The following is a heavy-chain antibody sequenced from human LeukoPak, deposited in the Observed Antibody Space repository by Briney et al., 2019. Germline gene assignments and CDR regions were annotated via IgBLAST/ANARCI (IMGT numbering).Heavy chain of an antibody. D-gene: IGHD6-13*01. CDR3: AREGIAAAGEFDY. V-gene: IGHV3-21*01. CDR2: ISSSSSYI. J-gene: IGHJ4*02. CDR1: GFTFSIYS. Sequence: PGGSLRLSCAASGFTFSIYSMNWVRQAPGKGLEWVSSISSSSSYIYYADSVKGRFTISRDSAKNSLYLQMNSLRAEDTAVYYCAREGIAAAGEFDYWGQGTLVTVSS.